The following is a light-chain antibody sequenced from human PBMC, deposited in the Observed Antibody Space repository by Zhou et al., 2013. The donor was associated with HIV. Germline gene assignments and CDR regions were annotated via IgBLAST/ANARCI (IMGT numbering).Light chain of an antibody. CDR1: SSNIGAGYD. CDR2: ANT. CDR3: QSYDSRLSGSV. J-gene: IGLJ2*01. Sequence: QSVLTQPPSVSGAPGQRVTISCTGSSSNIGAGYDVHWYQQFPGTAPKLLVYANTNRPSGVPDRFSGSKSGTSASLAITGLQAEDEADYYCQSYDSRLSGSVFGGGPRLTVL. V-gene: IGLV1-40*01.